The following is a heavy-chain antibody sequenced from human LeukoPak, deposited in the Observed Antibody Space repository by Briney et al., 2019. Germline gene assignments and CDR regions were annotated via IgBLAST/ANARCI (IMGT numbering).Heavy chain of an antibody. V-gene: IGHV3-48*01. Sequence: GGSLRLSCAASGFTFSSYTMNWVRQPPGKGLEWVSNIGTSSTTIYYADSVKGRFTISRDNAKNSLYLQMNSLRAEDTAVYYLARDRGRSSPFDYWGQGTLVTVSS. J-gene: IGHJ4*02. D-gene: IGHD1-26*01. CDR2: IGTSSTTI. CDR3: ARDRGRSSPFDY. CDR1: GFTFSSYT.